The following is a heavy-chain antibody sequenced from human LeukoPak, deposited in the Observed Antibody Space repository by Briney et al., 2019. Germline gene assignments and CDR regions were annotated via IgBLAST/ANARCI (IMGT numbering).Heavy chain of an antibody. Sequence: SETLSLTCTVSGGSISSGSYYWSWIRQPARKGLEWIGRIYTSGSTNYNPSLKSRVTISVDTSKNQFSLKLSSVTAADTAVYYCARGSVYCSSTSCSDVWGKGTTVTVSS. D-gene: IGHD2-2*01. CDR1: GGSISSGSYY. CDR3: ARGSVYCSSTSCSDV. CDR2: IYTSGST. V-gene: IGHV4-61*02. J-gene: IGHJ6*04.